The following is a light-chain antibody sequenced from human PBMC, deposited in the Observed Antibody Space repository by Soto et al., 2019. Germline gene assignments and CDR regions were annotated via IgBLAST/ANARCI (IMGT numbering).Light chain of an antibody. J-gene: IGKJ2*01. CDR3: QQYNNWPYT. CDR1: QSVNSN. V-gene: IGKV3-15*01. CDR2: GAS. Sequence: EIVMTQSPATVSVSPGERATLYCRASQSVNSNLAWYQQKPGQAPRLLIYGASTRAAGIPARFSGSGSGTEFTLTISSLQSEDFAVYYCQQYNNWPYTFGQGTKLEIK.